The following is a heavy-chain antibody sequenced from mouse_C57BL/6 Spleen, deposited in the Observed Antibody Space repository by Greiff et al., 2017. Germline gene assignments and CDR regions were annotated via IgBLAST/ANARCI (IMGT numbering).Heavy chain of an antibody. Sequence: QVQLQQPGAELVRPGSSVKLSCKASGYTFTSYWMDWVKQRPGQGLEWIGNIYPSDSETHYNQKFKDKATLTVDKSSSTAYMQRSSLTSEDSAVYYCARRGSAGYVGYWGQGTTLTVSS. CDR1: GYTFTSYW. CDR3: ARRGSAGYVGY. V-gene: IGHV1-61*01. CDR2: IYPSDSET. D-gene: IGHD3-2*02. J-gene: IGHJ2*01.